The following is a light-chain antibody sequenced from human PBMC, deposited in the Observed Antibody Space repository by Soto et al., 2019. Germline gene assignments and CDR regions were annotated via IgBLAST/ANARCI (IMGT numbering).Light chain of an antibody. J-gene: IGKJ4*01. Sequence: EIVMTQSPATLSVSPGERATLSCRASQTVSSNLAWYQQKPGQPPRLLIYGAFIRATGIPARFSGSGSGTEFTLTISSLQSEDFAVYYCQQYNNWPPLTFGGGTRVEI. V-gene: IGKV3-15*01. CDR1: QTVSSN. CDR2: GAF. CDR3: QQYNNWPPLT.